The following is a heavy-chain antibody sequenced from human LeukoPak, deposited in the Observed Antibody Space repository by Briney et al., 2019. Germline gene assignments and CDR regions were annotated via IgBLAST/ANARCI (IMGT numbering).Heavy chain of an antibody. CDR3: AKDFRIGYSAHFDY. CDR1: GFTFRSHA. J-gene: IGHJ4*02. V-gene: IGHV3-23*01. D-gene: IGHD2-21*01. CDR2: IYENGGTT. Sequence: GGSLRLSCVGSGFTFRSHAMSWVRQAPEKGLEFVLGIYENGGTTYYADSVKGRFSISRDNSKNTLYLQMDSLRGEDTAVYYCAKDFRIGYSAHFDYWGQGALVTGSS.